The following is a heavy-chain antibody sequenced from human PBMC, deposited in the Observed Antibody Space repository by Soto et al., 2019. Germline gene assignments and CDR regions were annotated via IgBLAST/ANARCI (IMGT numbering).Heavy chain of an antibody. CDR3: ARDRMGKGYYDSSGYYRRDAFDI. J-gene: IGHJ3*02. D-gene: IGHD3-22*01. CDR2: IIPIFGTA. Sequence: SVKVSCKASGGTFSSYAISWVRQAPGQGLEWMGGIIPIFGTANYAQKFQGRVTITADESTSTVYMELSSLRSEDTAVYYCARDRMGKGYYDSSGYYRRDAFDIWGQGTMVTVSS. V-gene: IGHV1-69*13. CDR1: GGTFSSYA.